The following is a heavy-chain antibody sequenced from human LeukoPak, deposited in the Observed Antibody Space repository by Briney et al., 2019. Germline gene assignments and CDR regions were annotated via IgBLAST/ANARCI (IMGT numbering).Heavy chain of an antibody. CDR2: IYSGGST. D-gene: IGHD3-16*01. Sequence: GGSLRLSCAASGFTVSSNYMSWVRQATEKGLAWVSVIYSGGSTYYADSVKGRFTISRDNSKNTLYLQMNSLRAEDTAVYYCARELVWVDYDAFDIWGQGTMVTVSS. CDR3: ARELVWVDYDAFDI. J-gene: IGHJ3*02. CDR1: GFTVSSNY. V-gene: IGHV3-53*01.